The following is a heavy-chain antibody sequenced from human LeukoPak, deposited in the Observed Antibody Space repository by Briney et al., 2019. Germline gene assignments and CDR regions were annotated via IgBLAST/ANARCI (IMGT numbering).Heavy chain of an antibody. CDR3: ARARYSSGWSIPLYYFDY. CDR2: IYYSGST. J-gene: IGHJ4*02. CDR1: GGSISSSSYY. V-gene: IGHV4-39*01. D-gene: IGHD6-19*01. Sequence: PSETLSLTCTVSGGSISSSSYYWGWIRQPPGKGLEWIGSIYYSGSTYYNPSLKSRVTISVDTSKNQFSLKLSSVTAADTAVYYCARARYSSGWSIPLYYFDYWGQGTLVTVSS.